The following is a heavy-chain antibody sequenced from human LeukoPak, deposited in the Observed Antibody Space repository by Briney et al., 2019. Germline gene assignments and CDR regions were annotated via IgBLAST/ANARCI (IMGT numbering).Heavy chain of an antibody. CDR1: GGSISSSTYY. CDR2: IYYSGST. V-gene: IGHV4-39*01. CDR3: ARVGAVAGEGNFDY. J-gene: IGHJ4*02. D-gene: IGHD6-19*01. Sequence: SETLSLTCTVSGGSISSSTYYWGWIRQPPGNGLGWIGSIYYSGSTYYNPSLKSRVTMSVDTSKNQFSLKLSSVTAADTAVYYCARVGAVAGEGNFDYWGQGTLVTVSS.